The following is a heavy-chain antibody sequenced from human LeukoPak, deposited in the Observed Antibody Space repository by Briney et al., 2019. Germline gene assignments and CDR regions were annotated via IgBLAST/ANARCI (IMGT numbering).Heavy chain of an antibody. CDR3: ASGYCGRTTCSPPFDY. V-gene: IGHV3-23*01. CDR1: GFTFSSYA. D-gene: IGHD2-2*01. Sequence: GGSLRLSCAASGFTFSSYAMSWVRQAPGKGLEWVSAISGSGGSTYYADYVKGRFTISRDNSKKTVYLEMNSLRVEDTAVYYCASGYCGRTTCSPPFDYWGQGTLVTVSS. J-gene: IGHJ4*02. CDR2: ISGSGGST.